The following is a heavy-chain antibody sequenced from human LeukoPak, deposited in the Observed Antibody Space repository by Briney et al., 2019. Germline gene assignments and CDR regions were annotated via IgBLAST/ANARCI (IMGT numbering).Heavy chain of an antibody. V-gene: IGHV3-48*03. Sequence: PGGSLSLSCAASGFTFSSYEMNWVRQAPGKGLEWVSYISSSGSTIYYADSVKGRFTISRDNAKNSLYLQMNSLRAEDTAVYYCARERRLYGSGMVHYGMDVWGKGTTVTVSS. CDR1: GFTFSSYE. CDR2: ISSSGSTI. J-gene: IGHJ6*04. CDR3: ARERRLYGSGMVHYGMDV. D-gene: IGHD3-10*01.